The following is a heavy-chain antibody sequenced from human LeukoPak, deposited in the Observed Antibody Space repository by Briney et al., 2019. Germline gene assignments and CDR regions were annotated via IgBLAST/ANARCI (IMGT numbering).Heavy chain of an antibody. J-gene: IGHJ4*02. CDR3: ARSREGSEPFDY. Sequence: SVKVSCKASGGPFSSFAISWVRQAPGQGLEWMGGIIPIFGTANYAQKFQGRVTITADESTNVAYMELSSLGSEDTAVYYCARSREGSEPFDYWGQGTLVTVSS. D-gene: IGHD1-26*01. CDR1: GGPFSSFA. CDR2: IIPIFGTA. V-gene: IGHV1-69*13.